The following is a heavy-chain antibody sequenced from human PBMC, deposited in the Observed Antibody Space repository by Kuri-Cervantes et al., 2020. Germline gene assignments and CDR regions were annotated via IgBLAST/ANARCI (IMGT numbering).Heavy chain of an antibody. J-gene: IGHJ5*02. Sequence: GGSLRLSCAASGFTFSSYEMNWVRQAPGKGLEWVSYISSSGSTIYYADSVKGRLTISRDNSKNTLYLQMNSLRAEDTAVYYCAKDLHYDFWSGYPNWFDPWGQGTLVTVSS. V-gene: IGHV3-48*03. CDR2: ISSSGSTI. CDR3: AKDLHYDFWSGYPNWFDP. CDR1: GFTFSSYE. D-gene: IGHD3-3*01.